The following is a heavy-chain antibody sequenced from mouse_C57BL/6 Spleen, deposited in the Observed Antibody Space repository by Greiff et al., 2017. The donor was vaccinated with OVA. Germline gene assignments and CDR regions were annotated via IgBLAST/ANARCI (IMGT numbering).Heavy chain of an antibody. CDR1: GYTFTSYW. Sequence: QVHVKQPGAELVKPGASVKLSCKASGYTFTSYWMQWVKQRPGQGLEWIGEIDPSDSYTNYNQKFKGKATLTVDTSSSTAYMQLSSLTSEDSAVCYCARRLGGGYWGQGTTLTVSS. CDR2: IDPSDSYT. J-gene: IGHJ2*01. CDR3: ARRLGGGY. D-gene: IGHD3-2*02. V-gene: IGHV1-50*01.